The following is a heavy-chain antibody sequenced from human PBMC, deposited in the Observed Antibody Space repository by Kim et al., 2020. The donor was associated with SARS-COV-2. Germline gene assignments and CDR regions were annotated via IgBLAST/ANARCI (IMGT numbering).Heavy chain of an antibody. V-gene: IGHV5-51*01. CDR3: ARRIWGGGLDNWYFDL. CDR2: IYPGDSDT. CDR1: GYSFTSYW. Sequence: GESLKISCKGSGYSFTSYWIGWVRQMPGKGLEWMGIIYPGDSDTRYSPSFQGQVTISADKSISTAYLQWSSLKASDTAMYYCARRIWGGGLDNWYFDLWGRGTLVTVSS. D-gene: IGHD7-27*01. J-gene: IGHJ2*01.